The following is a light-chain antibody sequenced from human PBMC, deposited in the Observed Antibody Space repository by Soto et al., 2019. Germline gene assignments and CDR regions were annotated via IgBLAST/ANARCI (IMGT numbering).Light chain of an antibody. Sequence: EIVMTHSPATLSVSPGERATLSCRASQSVSRYLAWYQQKPGQTPRLLIYDASNRATGIPARFSGSGSGTDFTLTISSLEPEDFAVYHCQQRSSWPSFGQGTRLEIK. CDR3: QQRSSWPS. V-gene: IGKV3-11*01. CDR1: QSVSRY. CDR2: DAS. J-gene: IGKJ5*01.